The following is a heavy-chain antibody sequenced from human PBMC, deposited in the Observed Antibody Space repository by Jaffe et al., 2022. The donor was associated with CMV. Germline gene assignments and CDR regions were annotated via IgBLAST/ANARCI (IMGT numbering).Heavy chain of an antibody. CDR1: GFTFSNSW. CDR2: INQDGSEK. J-gene: IGHJ4*02. CDR3: ARESVAGMLDPFNIFDY. D-gene: IGHD6-19*01. V-gene: IGHV3-7*03. Sequence: EVQLVESGGGLVQPGGSLRLSCATSGFTFSNSWMSWVRQAPGKGLEWVANINQDGSEKFYVDSVKGRFTISRDNAQQSLHLQMNSLRVDDTAVYYCARESVAGMLDPFNIFDYWGQGNLVTVSS.